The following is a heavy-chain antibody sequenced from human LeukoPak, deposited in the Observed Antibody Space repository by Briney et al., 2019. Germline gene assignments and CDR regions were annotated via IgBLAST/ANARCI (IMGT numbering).Heavy chain of an antibody. J-gene: IGHJ4*02. D-gene: IGHD5-24*01. CDR3: ARLLRDGYNWNYFDY. CDR1: GDSIGSSSYF. V-gene: IGHV4-39*07. Sequence: SETLSLTCTVSGDSIGSSSYFWDWIRQPPGKGLEWIGSIYYGGSSYYNPSLKSRVTISVDTSKNQFSLKLSSVTAADTAVYYCARLLRDGYNWNYFDYWGQGTLVTVSS. CDR2: IYYGGSS.